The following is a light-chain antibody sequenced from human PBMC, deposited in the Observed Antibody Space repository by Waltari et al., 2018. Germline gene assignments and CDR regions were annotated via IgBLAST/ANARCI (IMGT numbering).Light chain of an antibody. V-gene: IGKV2-28*01. CDR1: QSLLHSNGYNY. J-gene: IGKJ1*01. CDR2: LGS. Sequence: DIVITQSPLSLPATPGAPASISFKSSQSLLHSNGYNYLDWYLEKPGQSPQLLIYLGSNRASGVPDRFSGSGSGTDFTLKISRVEAEDVGVYYCMQALQTWTFGQGTKVEIK. CDR3: MQALQTWT.